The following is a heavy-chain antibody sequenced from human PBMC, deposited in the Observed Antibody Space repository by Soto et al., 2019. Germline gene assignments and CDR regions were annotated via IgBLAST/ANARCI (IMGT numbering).Heavy chain of an antibody. CDR1: GASVSSGLYY. V-gene: IGHV4-61*01. CDR2: IYYTGIP. CDR3: SRQVRSPSYFDY. Sequence: QVQLQESGPGLVRPSETLSLTCPVFGASVSSGLYYWSWIRQPPGKGLENIGYIYYTGIPNYNPSLKSPVIISIDTSKKQFSLNLTSVTATDTAMYYCSRQVRSPSYFDYWGQGTLVTVSS. J-gene: IGHJ4*02.